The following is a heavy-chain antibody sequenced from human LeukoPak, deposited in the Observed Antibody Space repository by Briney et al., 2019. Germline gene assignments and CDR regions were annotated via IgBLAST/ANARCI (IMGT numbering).Heavy chain of an antibody. CDR3: ARDVGYYDSSGPYDY. Sequence: GGSLRLSCAASGFTVSSNYLTWVRQAPGKGLEWASVIYSGGSTYYADSVKGRFTISRDNSKNTLYLQMKSLRAEDTAVYYCARDVGYYDSSGPYDYWGQGTLVTVSS. J-gene: IGHJ4*02. CDR1: GFTVSSNY. V-gene: IGHV3-66*02. D-gene: IGHD3-22*01. CDR2: IYSGGST.